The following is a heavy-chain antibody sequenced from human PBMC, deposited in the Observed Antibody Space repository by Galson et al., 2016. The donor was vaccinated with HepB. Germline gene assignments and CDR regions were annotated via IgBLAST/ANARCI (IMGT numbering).Heavy chain of an antibody. CDR2: IYSGGNT. D-gene: IGHD2-15*01. J-gene: IGHJ4*02. CDR1: GFTVSSHY. V-gene: IGHV3-53*01. Sequence: SLRLSCAASGFTVSSHYMSWVRPAPGKGLEWVSVIYSGGNTYYADSVKGRFTISRDNSKNALSLQMNSLRAEDTAVFYCARGGGGSYLDYWGQGTLVTVSS. CDR3: ARGGGGSYLDY.